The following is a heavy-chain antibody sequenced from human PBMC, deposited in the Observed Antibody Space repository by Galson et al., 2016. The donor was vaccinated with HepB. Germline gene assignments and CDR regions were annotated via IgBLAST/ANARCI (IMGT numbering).Heavy chain of an antibody. D-gene: IGHD3/OR15-3a*01. V-gene: IGHV4-39*01. CDR2: AHYRGIT. Sequence: SETLSLTCSVSGGSISSSSYYWGWIRQPPGKGLEWIGNAHYRGITFYNPSLKSRLTIAVDTSKNQISLNLSSVTAADTAVYYCARLGLSRIYYFDYWGQGTLVTVSS. J-gene: IGHJ4*02. CDR1: GGSISSSSYY. CDR3: ARLGLSRIYYFDY.